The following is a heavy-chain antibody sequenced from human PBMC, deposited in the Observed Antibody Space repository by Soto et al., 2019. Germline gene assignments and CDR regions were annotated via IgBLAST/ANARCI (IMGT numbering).Heavy chain of an antibody. CDR2: ISGSGGGT. CDR3: ATERGKAVGDY. V-gene: IGHV3-23*01. J-gene: IGHJ4*02. CDR1: GFTFNIYA. D-gene: IGHD3-16*01. Sequence: GGSLRLSCAASGFTFNIYAMSWVRQAPGKGLEWVSAISGSGGGTYYADSVEGRFTISRDNSKNTLYLQMNSLRGEDTAVYYCATERGKAVGDYWGQGTLVTVSS.